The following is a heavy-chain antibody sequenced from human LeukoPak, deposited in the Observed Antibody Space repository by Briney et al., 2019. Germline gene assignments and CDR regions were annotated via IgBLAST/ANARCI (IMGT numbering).Heavy chain of an antibody. CDR1: GFTVSSNY. V-gene: IGHV3-66*01. D-gene: IGHD3-10*02. J-gene: IGHJ3*02. Sequence: GGSLRLSCAASGFTVSSNYMSWVRQAPGKGLEWVSVIYSGGGTYYADAVKGRFTISRDNSKNTLYLQMNSLRAGDTAVYYCARDHYVAAFDIWGQGTMGTVSS. CDR2: IYSGGGT. CDR3: ARDHYVAAFDI.